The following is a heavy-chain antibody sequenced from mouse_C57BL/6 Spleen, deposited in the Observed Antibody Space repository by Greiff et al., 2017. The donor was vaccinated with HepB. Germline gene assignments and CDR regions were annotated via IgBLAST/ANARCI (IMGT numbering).Heavy chain of an antibody. Sequence: EVKLVESGPELVKPGASVKIPCKASGYTFTDYNMDWVKQSHGKSLEWIGDINPNNGGTIYNQKFKGKATLTVDKSSSTAYMELRSLTSEDTAVYYCARALYGNFFAYWGQGTLVTVSA. CDR3: ARALYGNFFAY. CDR2: INPNNGGT. J-gene: IGHJ3*01. D-gene: IGHD2-1*01. CDR1: GYTFTDYN. V-gene: IGHV1-18*01.